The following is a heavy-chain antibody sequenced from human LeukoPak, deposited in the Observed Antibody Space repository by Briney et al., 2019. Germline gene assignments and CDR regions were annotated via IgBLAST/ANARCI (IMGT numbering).Heavy chain of an antibody. CDR2: ISGSGGST. J-gene: IGHJ4*02. CDR3: AREAPRGTSSNPYYFDS. D-gene: IGHD6-6*01. Sequence: GGSLRLSCAASGFTSSSYAMSWVRQAPGKGLEWVSGISGSGGSTYNADSVKGRFTISRDNARNLLYLQMNSLRAEDTAVYYCAREAPRGTSSNPYYFDSWGQGTLVTVSS. CDR1: GFTSSSYA. V-gene: IGHV3-23*01.